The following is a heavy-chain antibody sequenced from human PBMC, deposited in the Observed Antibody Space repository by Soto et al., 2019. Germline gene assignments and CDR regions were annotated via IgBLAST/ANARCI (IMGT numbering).Heavy chain of an antibody. Sequence: QVQLVQSGAEVKKPGSSVKVSCKASGGTFSSYAISWVRQAPGQGLEWLGGIVPIFCTANYAQKFQGRVTITADDSTSTAYMELSSLRSEDTAVYYCARDGYYYDSSGYYYYFDYWGQGTLVTVSS. V-gene: IGHV1-69*12. J-gene: IGHJ4*02. CDR2: IVPIFCTA. CDR1: GGTFSSYA. D-gene: IGHD3-22*01. CDR3: ARDGYYYDSSGYYYYFDY.